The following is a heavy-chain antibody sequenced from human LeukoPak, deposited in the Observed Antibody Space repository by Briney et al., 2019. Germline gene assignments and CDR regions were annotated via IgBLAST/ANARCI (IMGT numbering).Heavy chain of an antibody. Sequence: ASVKVSCKASGYTFTGYYMHWVRQAPGQGLEWMGWINPNSGGTNYAQKFQGRVTMTRDTSISTAYMELSRLRSDDTAVYYCARSWVRATPFDYWGQGTLVTVSS. CDR3: ARSWVRATPFDY. CDR2: INPNSGGT. J-gene: IGHJ4*02. D-gene: IGHD1-26*01. CDR1: GYTFTGYY. V-gene: IGHV1-2*02.